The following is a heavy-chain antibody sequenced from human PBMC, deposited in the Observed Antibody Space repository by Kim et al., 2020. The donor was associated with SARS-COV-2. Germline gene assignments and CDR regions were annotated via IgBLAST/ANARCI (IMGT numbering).Heavy chain of an antibody. Sequence: GGSLRLSCAASGFTFSSYGMHWVRQAPGKGLEWVAVISYDGSNKYYADSVKGRFTISRDNSKNTLYLQMNSLRAEDTAVYYCAKGMVRGVQPIYQIDYWGQGTLVTVSS. CDR3: AKGMVRGVQPIYQIDY. D-gene: IGHD3-10*01. CDR2: ISYDGSNK. CDR1: GFTFSSYG. V-gene: IGHV3-30*18. J-gene: IGHJ4*02.